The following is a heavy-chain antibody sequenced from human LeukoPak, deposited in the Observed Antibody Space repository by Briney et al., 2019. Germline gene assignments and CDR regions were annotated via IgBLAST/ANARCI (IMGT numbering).Heavy chain of an antibody. V-gene: IGHV5-51*01. CDR3: ASTYLPPEYDAFDM. CDR1: GYSFTSYW. Sequence: GESLKISCKGSGYSFTSYWIGWVRQMPGEGLEWMGIIYPGDSDTRYSPSFQGQVTISADKSISTAYLQWSSLKASDTAMYYCASTYLPPEYDAFDMWGQGTRVSVSS. J-gene: IGHJ3*02. CDR2: IYPGDSDT. D-gene: IGHD2/OR15-2a*01.